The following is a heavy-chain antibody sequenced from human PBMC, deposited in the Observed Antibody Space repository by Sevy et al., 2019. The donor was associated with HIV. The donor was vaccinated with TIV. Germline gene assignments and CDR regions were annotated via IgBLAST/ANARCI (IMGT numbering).Heavy chain of an antibody. D-gene: IGHD3-10*01. CDR2: IKQDGSEK. Sequence: GGSLRLSCAASGFTFSSYWMSWVRQAPGKGLEWVANIKQDGSEKYYVDSVKGRFTISRDNAKNSLYLQMNSLRAEDTAVYYCARLLWFGELDVRYGMDVWGQGTTVTVSS. J-gene: IGHJ6*02. CDR1: GFTFSSYW. V-gene: IGHV3-7*01. CDR3: ARLLWFGELDVRYGMDV.